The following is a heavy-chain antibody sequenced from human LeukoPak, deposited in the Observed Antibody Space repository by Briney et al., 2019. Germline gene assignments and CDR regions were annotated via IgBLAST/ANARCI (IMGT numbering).Heavy chain of an antibody. D-gene: IGHD2-21*02. V-gene: IGHV4-59*01. CDR3: ARVTAGLSFYYGMDV. Sequence: SETLSLTCTVSRGSFSSYYWSWIRQPPGKGLEWIGHIYSSGSTNYNPSLKSRVTISVDTSKNLFSLKLTSVTAADTAVYFCARVTAGLSFYYGMDVWGQGTTVTVSS. J-gene: IGHJ6*02. CDR2: IYSSGST. CDR1: RGSFSSYY.